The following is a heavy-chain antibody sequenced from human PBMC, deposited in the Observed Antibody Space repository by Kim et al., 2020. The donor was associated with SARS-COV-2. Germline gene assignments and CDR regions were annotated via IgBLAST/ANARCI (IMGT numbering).Heavy chain of an antibody. Sequence: ADSVKGRLTSSRDNAKNSLYLQMTSLRDEGTAVYYYARDSTLYDFRGGMDVWGQGTTVTVSS. J-gene: IGHJ6*02. CDR3: ARDSTLYDFRGGMDV. D-gene: IGHD3-3*01. V-gene: IGHV3-48*02.